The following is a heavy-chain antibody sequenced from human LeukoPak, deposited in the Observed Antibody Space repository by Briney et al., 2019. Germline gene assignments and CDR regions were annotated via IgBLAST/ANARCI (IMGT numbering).Heavy chain of an antibody. J-gene: IGHJ6*02. CDR3: AREDPQTTVPEGMDV. CDR2: IYYSGTT. D-gene: IGHD4-17*01. CDR1: GGSINYYY. V-gene: IGHV4-59*01. Sequence: PSETLSFTCTVSGGSINYYYWSWIRQSRGKGLEWIGYIYYSGTTNYNPSLKSRVTISVDTSKNQFSLQLRSVTAADTAVYYCAREDPQTTVPEGMDVWGQGTTVTVSS.